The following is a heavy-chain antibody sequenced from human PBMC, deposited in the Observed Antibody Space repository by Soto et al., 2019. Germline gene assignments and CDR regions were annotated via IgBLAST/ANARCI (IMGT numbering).Heavy chain of an antibody. CDR2: VHSGGGT. CDR1: GFAVSSNY. Sequence: EVQLVESGGGLVQIGGSLRLSCAASGFAVSSNYMTWVRQAPGKGLEWVSVVHSGGGTYYADSVKDRFTLSRDNSKNTVYLQMTNLRADDTALYYCATGGSGVFDYWGQGTLVTVSS. V-gene: IGHV3-66*01. J-gene: IGHJ4*02. CDR3: ATGGSGVFDY. D-gene: IGHD6-19*01.